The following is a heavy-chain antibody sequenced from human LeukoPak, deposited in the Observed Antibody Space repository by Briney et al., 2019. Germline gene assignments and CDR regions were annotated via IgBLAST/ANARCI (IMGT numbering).Heavy chain of an antibody. D-gene: IGHD3-3*01. CDR3: ARAAPDYDFWSGYSTYFDY. V-gene: IGHV3-48*04. J-gene: IGHJ4*02. CDR1: GFTFRTSG. Sequence: QSGGSLRLSCAASGFTFRTSGMNWVRQAPGKGLEWVSYISSSGTTISYAQSVKGRFTITRDNAKNSLYLQMNSLRAEDTAVYYCARAAPDYDFWSGYSTYFDYWGQGTLVTVSS. CDR2: ISSSGTTI.